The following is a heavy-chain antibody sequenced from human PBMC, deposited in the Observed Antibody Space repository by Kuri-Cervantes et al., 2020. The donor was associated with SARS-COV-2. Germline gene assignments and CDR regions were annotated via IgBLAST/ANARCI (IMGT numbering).Heavy chain of an antibody. CDR1: GGTFSSYA. J-gene: IGHJ4*02. D-gene: IGHD3-10*01. CDR3: ARAETYYGSGSYYY. Sequence: SSVKVSCKASGGTFSSYAISWVRQAPGQGLEWMGGIIPIFGTANYAQKFQGRVTIPADESTSTAYMELSSLRSEDTAVYYCARAETYYGSGSYYYWGQGTLVTVSS. CDR2: IIPIFGTA. V-gene: IGHV1-69*13.